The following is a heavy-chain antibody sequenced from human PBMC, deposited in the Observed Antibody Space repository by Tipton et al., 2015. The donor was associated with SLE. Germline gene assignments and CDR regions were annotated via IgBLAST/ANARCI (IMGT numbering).Heavy chain of an antibody. V-gene: IGHV4-34*01. CDR2: INHSGST. Sequence: TLSLTCAVYGGSFSGYYWSWIRQPPGKGLEWIGEINHSGSTNYNPSLKSRVTISGDTSKNQFSLKLSSVTAADTAVYYCAREGIAAAGGFDLWGRGTLVTVSS. J-gene: IGHJ2*01. D-gene: IGHD6-13*01. CDR3: AREGIAAAGGFDL. CDR1: GGSFSGYY.